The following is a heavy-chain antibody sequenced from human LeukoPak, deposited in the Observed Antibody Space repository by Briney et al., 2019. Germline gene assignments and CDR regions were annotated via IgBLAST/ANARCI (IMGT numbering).Heavy chain of an antibody. CDR2: IYYSGST. J-gene: IGHJ4*02. V-gene: IGHV4-59*12. D-gene: IGHD3-10*01. CDR3: ARVRLLWFGERRYYFDY. CDR1: GGSISSYY. Sequence: SETLSLTCTVSGGSISSYYWSWIRQPPGKGLEWIGYIYYSGSTNYNPSLKSRVTISVDTSKNQFSLKLSSVTAADTAVYYCARVRLLWFGERRYYFDYWGQGTLVTVSS.